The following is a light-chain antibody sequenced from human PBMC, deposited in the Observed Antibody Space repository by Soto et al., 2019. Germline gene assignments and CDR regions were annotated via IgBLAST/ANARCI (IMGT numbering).Light chain of an antibody. CDR1: QSVRSGF. V-gene: IGKV3-20*01. CDR2: GAS. J-gene: IGKJ1*01. Sequence: EIVLTQSPGTLSLSPGERATLSCRASQSVRSGFLAWYQQKPGQAPRLLIYGASSRATGIPDRFSGSGSGTEFTLTISRLEPEDFAVYYYQQYDSSPWTFGQGTKVEIK. CDR3: QQYDSSPWT.